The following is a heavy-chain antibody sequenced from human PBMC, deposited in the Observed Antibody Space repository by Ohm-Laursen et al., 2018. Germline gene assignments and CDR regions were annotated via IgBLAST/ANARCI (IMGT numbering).Heavy chain of an antibody. D-gene: IGHD3-10*01. Sequence: TQTLTLTCTFSGFSFSTSGMCVTWIRQPPGKALEWLAHISWNDDKYYSTSLKTRLTISKDTSKNQVVLTMTNMDPVDTATYYCARTRRGHYASGTWGADYAMDVWGQGTTVTVSS. CDR2: ISWNDDK. V-gene: IGHV2-70*01. CDR3: ARTRRGHYASGTWGADYAMDV. J-gene: IGHJ6*02. CDR1: GFSFSTSGMC.